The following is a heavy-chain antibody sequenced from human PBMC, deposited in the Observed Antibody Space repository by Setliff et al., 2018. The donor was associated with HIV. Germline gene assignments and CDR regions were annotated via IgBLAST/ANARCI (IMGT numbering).Heavy chain of an antibody. CDR1: GDSITSRNYH. CDR2: LFYTGST. D-gene: IGHD2-21*01. V-gene: IGHV4-39*07. J-gene: IGHJ5*02. CDR3: ARYGGNSFWFDP. Sequence: SETLSLTCAVSGDSITSRNYHWDWVRQPPGKGLEWIGSLFYTGSTSCNPSLKSRVTISVDTSKNQFSLRLSSVTAADTAVYYCARYGGNSFWFDPWGQGTLVTVSS.